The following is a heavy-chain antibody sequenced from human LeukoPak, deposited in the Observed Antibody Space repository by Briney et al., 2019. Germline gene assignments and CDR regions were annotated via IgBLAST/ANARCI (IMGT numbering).Heavy chain of an antibody. CDR3: ARGPRPNYYGSGSYGYFDY. D-gene: IGHD3-10*01. V-gene: IGHV1-69*13. CDR1: GGTFSSYA. Sequence: SVKVSCKASGGTFSSYAISWVRQAPGQGLEWMGGIIPIFGTANYAQKFQGRVTITADESTSTAYMELSSLRSEDTAVYYCARGPRPNYYGSGSYGYFDYWGQGTLVTVSS. J-gene: IGHJ4*02. CDR2: IIPIFGTA.